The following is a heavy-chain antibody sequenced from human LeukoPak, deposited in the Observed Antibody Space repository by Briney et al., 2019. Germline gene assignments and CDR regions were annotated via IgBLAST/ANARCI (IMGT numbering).Heavy chain of an antibody. D-gene: IGHD3-10*01. CDR1: GFTFSSYA. CDR3: AKGRVRGAISGRNYGMDV. V-gene: IGHV3-23*01. Sequence: GGSLRLFCAASGFTFSSYAMSWVRQAPGKGLEWVSAISGSGGSTYYADSVKGRFTISRDNSKNTLYLQMNSLRAEDTAVYYCAKGRVRGAISGRNYGMDVWGKGTTVTVSS. J-gene: IGHJ6*04. CDR2: ISGSGGST.